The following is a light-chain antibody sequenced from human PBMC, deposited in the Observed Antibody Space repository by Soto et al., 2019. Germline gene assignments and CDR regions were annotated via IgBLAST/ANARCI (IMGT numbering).Light chain of an antibody. CDR3: QQYGSSPWM. CDR2: GTS. J-gene: IGKJ1*01. CDR1: ESVSSSY. V-gene: IGKV3-20*01. Sequence: EVVLTQSPGTLSLSPGERATLSCRASESVSSSYLAWYQQKPGQTPRLLIYGTSSRATGIPDRFSGSGSGTDFTLTISTLEPEDLAVYYCQQYGSSPWMFGQGTKGDIK.